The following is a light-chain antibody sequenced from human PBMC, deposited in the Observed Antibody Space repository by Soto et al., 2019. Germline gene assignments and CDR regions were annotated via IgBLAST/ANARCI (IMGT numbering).Light chain of an antibody. CDR3: CSYAGYYTWV. CDR2: EDS. V-gene: IGLV2-23*01. J-gene: IGLJ3*02. CDR1: SSDVANYNL. Sequence: QSVLTQPASVSGSPGQSLTISCTGTSSDVANYNLVSWYQHYPGKAPKLIIFEDSKRPSGLSNRFSGSKSGNTASLTISGLQTEDEADYYCCSYAGYYTWVFGGGTKLTVL.